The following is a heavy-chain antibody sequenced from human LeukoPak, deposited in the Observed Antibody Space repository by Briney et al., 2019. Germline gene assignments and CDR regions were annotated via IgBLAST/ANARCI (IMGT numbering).Heavy chain of an antibody. D-gene: IGHD5-24*01. CDR1: GYTFTGYY. V-gene: IGHV1-2*02. J-gene: IGHJ4*02. CDR3: ARETDRDGYKDLDY. Sequence: ASVKVSCKASGYTFTGYYMHWVRQAPGQGLEWMGWINANSGATNSAQKFQGRVTMTRDTSISTAYMELSRLRFDDTAVYYWARETDRDGYKDLDYWGQGTLVTVSS. CDR2: INANSGAT.